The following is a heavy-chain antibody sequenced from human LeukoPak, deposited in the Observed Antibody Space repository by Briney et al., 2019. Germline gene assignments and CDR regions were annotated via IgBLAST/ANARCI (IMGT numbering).Heavy chain of an antibody. J-gene: IGHJ5*02. D-gene: IGHD3-9*01. V-gene: IGHV3-21*01. CDR2: ISSSSSYI. Sequence: PGGSLRLSCAAFGFTFSSYSMNWVRQAPGKGLEWVSSISSSSSYIYYADSVKGRFTISGDNAKNSLYLQMNSLRAEDTAVYYCARDGPPTYYDILTGYLSWFDPWGQGTLVTVSS. CDR3: ARDGPPTYYDILTGYLSWFDP. CDR1: GFTFSSYS.